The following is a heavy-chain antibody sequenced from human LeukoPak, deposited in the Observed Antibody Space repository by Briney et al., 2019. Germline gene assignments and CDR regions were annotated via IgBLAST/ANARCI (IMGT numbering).Heavy chain of an antibody. CDR1: GGSISNYF. Sequence: PSETLSLTCSVSGGSISNYFWTWIRQPPGNRLERIGYIYSSGSTYYNPSLKSRVTISVDTSKNRFSLKLSTVTAADTAVYYCARRPTGDPKFDYWGQGTLVTVSS. CDR3: ARRPTGDPKFDY. J-gene: IGHJ4*02. D-gene: IGHD7-27*01. CDR2: IYSSGST. V-gene: IGHV4-59*08.